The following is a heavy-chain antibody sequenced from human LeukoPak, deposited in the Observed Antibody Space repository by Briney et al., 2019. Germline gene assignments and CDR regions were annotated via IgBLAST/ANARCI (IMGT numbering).Heavy chain of an antibody. D-gene: IGHD3-3*01. CDR1: GFTFSSYA. CDR3: ATPNGDYDFWSGFDY. V-gene: IGHV3-23*01. J-gene: IGHJ4*02. CDR2: ISGSGGST. Sequence: GGSLRLSCAASGFTFSSYAMSWVRQAPGKGLEWVSAISGSGGSTYYADSVKGRFTISRDNSKNTLYLQMNSLRAEDTAVYYCATPNGDYDFWSGFDYWGQGTLVTVSS.